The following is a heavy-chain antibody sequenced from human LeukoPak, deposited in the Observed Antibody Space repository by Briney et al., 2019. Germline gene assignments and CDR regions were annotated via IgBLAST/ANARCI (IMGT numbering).Heavy chain of an antibody. J-gene: IGHJ4*02. D-gene: IGHD2/OR15-2a*01. V-gene: IGHV3-23*01. CDR2: ISGSGGST. CDR1: GFTFSSYS. Sequence: GGSLRLACAASGFTFSSYSMNWVRQAPGKGLEWVSAISGSGGSTYYADSVKGRFTISRDNSKNTLYLQMNTLRAEDTAVYYCAKDFLGRDSDYWGQGTLVTVSS. CDR3: AKDFLGRDSDY.